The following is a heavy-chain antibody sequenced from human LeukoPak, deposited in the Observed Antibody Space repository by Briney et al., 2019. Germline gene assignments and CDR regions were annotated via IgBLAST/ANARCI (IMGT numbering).Heavy chain of an antibody. CDR1: GFTFSSYS. Sequence: PGGSLRLSCAASGFTFSSYSMNWVRQAPGKGLEWVSYISSSSSTIYYADSVKGRFTVSRDNAKNSLYLQMNSLRAEDTAVYYCARDPPGGSAFDIWGQGTMVTVSS. J-gene: IGHJ3*02. CDR3: ARDPPGGSAFDI. V-gene: IGHV3-48*01. CDR2: ISSSSSTI. D-gene: IGHD3-10*01.